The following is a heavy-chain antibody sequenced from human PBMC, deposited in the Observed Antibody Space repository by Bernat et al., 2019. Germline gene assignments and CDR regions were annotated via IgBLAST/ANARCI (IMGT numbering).Heavy chain of an antibody. Sequence: QVHLVESGGGVVQPGRSLRLSCAASGFTFSNYGMHWVRQAPGRGLDWVTVIAHDGSISHYAESVKGRFTVSRDNSKNTLFLQMNSLRVEDTAVYYCAKENTPRSSTGWPLDYWGQGSLVTVSS. CDR1: GFTFSNYG. V-gene: IGHV3-30*18. CDR3: AKENTPRSSTGWPLDY. CDR2: IAHDGSIS. J-gene: IGHJ4*02. D-gene: IGHD6-19*01.